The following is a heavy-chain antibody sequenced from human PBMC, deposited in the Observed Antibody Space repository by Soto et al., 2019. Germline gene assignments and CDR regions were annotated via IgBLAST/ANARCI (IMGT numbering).Heavy chain of an antibody. CDR3: PGEVASGY. J-gene: IGHJ4*02. D-gene: IGHD2-21*01. Sequence: QVQLVESGGGVVQPGRSLRLSCAVSGFTVSTYGMHWVRQAPGKGLEWVAVLSRDGGTKYYADSVKGRFTISRDNSRNTLFLEMNSLRGDDMAVYYCPGEVASGYWGQGTLVTVSS. CDR2: LSRDGGTK. CDR1: GFTVSTYG. V-gene: IGHV3-30*03.